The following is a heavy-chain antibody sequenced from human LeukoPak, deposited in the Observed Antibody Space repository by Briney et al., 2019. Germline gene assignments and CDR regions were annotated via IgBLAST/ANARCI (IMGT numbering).Heavy chain of an antibody. CDR3: ATHSSGWGYYYYGMDV. Sequence: PGGSLRLSCAASEFTVSSNYMSWVRQAPGKGLEWVSVIYSGGSTYYADSVKGRFTISRDNSNNTLYLQMNSLRAEDTAVYYCATHSSGWGYYYYGMDVWGQGTTVTVSS. D-gene: IGHD6-19*01. CDR2: IYSGGST. CDR1: EFTVSSNY. V-gene: IGHV3-53*01. J-gene: IGHJ6*02.